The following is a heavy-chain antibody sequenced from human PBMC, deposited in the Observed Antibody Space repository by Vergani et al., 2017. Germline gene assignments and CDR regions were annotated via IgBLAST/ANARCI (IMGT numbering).Heavy chain of an antibody. D-gene: IGHD6-6*01. J-gene: IGHJ4*02. V-gene: IGHV3-23*04. CDR3: AKGQLVNSGTDY. CDR2: ISGSGGST. CDR1: GFTFDDYA. Sequence: EVQLVESGGGLVQPGRSLRLSCAASGFTFDDYAMHWVRQAPGKGLEWVSAISGSGGSTYYADSVKGRFTISRDKSKNTLYLQMNSLRAEDTAVYYCAKGQLVNSGTDYWGQGTLVTVSS.